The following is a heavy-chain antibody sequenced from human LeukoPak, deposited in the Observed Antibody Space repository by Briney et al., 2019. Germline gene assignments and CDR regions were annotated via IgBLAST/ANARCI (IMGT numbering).Heavy chain of an antibody. CDR3: ARAPGGSSDFDY. V-gene: IGHV1-69*05. CDR2: IIPIVGTA. Sequence: SVKLSCKASGGTFSSYAISWVRQAPGQGLEWMGGIIPIVGTANYAQKFQGRVMITTDESTSTACMELSSLRSEDTAVYYCARAPGGSSDFDYWGQGTLVTVSS. D-gene: IGHD2-2*01. CDR1: GGTFSSYA. J-gene: IGHJ4*02.